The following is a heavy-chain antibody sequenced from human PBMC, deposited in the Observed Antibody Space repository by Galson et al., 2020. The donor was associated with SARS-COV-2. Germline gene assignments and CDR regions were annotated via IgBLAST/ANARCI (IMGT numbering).Heavy chain of an antibody. CDR3: ARDGPMVRGVISGMDV. CDR1: GFTFRSYS. V-gene: IGHV3-21*01. D-gene: IGHD3-10*01. CDR2: ISSSSSYI. J-gene: IGHJ6*02. Sequence: KIGESLKISCAASGFTFRSYSMNWVRQAPGKGLEWVSYISSSSSYIYYADSVKGRFTISRDNAKNSLYLQMNSLRAEDTAVYYCARDGPMVRGVISGMDVWGQGTTVTVSS.